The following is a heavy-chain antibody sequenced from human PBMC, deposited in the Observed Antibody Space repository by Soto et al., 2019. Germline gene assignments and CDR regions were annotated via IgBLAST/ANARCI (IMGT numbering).Heavy chain of an antibody. D-gene: IGHD3-10*01. CDR1: GFTFSSYS. J-gene: IGHJ4*02. CDR3: ARVTRGPLTGPIDY. Sequence: EVQLVESGGGLVKPGGSLRLSCAASGFTFSSYSMNWVRQAPGKGLEWVSSISSSSSYIYYADSVKGRFTISRDNAKNSLYLQMNSLRAEDTAVYYCARVTRGPLTGPIDYWGQGTLVTVSS. V-gene: IGHV3-21*01. CDR2: ISSSSSYI.